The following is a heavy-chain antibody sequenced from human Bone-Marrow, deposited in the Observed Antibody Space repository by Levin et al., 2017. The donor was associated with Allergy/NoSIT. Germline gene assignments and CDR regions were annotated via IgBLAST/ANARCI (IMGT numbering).Heavy chain of an antibody. D-gene: IGHD2-2*01. J-gene: IGHJ4*02. CDR1: GFIFRNSW. Sequence: SCTASGFIFRNSWMTWVRQAPGKGLEWVGRIKSKADGETTDYAAPVKGRFTLSRDDSKNTLYLQMNSLKTEDTALYYCTTDAYCTSTSCAGTWDYWGQGTLVTVSS. CDR2: IKSKADGETT. CDR3: TTDAYCTSTSCAGTWDY. V-gene: IGHV3-15*01.